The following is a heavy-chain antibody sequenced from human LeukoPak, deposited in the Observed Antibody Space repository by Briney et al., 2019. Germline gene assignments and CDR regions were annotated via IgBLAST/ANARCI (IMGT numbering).Heavy chain of an antibody. CDR1: GGSISSGGYY. CDR2: IYYSGST. V-gene: IGHV4-31*11. D-gene: IGHD3-9*01. Sequence: PSETLSLTCGVSGGSISSGGYYWSWIRQHPGKGLEWIGYIYYSGSTYYNPSLKSRVTISVDTSKNQFSLKLSSVTAADTAVYYCARAHHDYDILTGYPTSGAFDIWGQGTMVTVSS. J-gene: IGHJ3*02. CDR3: ARAHHDYDILTGYPTSGAFDI.